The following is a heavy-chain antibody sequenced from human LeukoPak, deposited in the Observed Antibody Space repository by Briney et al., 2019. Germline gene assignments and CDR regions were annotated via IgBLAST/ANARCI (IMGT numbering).Heavy chain of an antibody. D-gene: IGHD2-2*01. CDR3: ARGPVPATPNAFNI. Sequence: ASETLSLTCTVSGGSISSYYWSWIRQPPGKGLEWIGFLYYSGSTSYNPSLKSRVTISGDTSKNQISLKLSSVTAADTAVYYCARGPVPATPNAFNIWGQGTMVTVSS. J-gene: IGHJ3*02. CDR1: GGSISSYY. CDR2: LYYSGST. V-gene: IGHV4-59*01.